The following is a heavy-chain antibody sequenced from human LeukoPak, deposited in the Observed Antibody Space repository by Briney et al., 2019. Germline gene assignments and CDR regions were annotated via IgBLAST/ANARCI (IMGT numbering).Heavy chain of an antibody. Sequence: PSETLSLTCAVYGGSFSGYYWSWIRQPPGKGLEWIGEINHSGSTNYNPSLKSRVTISVDTSKNQFSLKLSSVTAADTVVYYCARYNPFIGSGWSNDYWGQGTLVTVSS. CDR3: ARYNPFIGSGWSNDY. CDR1: GGSFSGYY. CDR2: INHSGST. D-gene: IGHD6-19*01. V-gene: IGHV4-34*01. J-gene: IGHJ4*02.